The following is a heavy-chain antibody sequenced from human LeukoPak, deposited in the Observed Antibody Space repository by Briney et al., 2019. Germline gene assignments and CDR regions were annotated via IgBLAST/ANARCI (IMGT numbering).Heavy chain of an antibody. Sequence: ASVKASCKASGYTFTNYAIHWVRQAPGQRLEWMAWINAGNGNTKYSQKFQGRVTITADESTSTAYLELSRLRFEDTAVYYCAREWNYESNGYFYYYWGQGTLVTVSS. D-gene: IGHD3-22*01. CDR3: AREWNYESNGYFYYY. CDR1: GYTFTNYA. CDR2: INAGNGNT. V-gene: IGHV1-3*01. J-gene: IGHJ4*02.